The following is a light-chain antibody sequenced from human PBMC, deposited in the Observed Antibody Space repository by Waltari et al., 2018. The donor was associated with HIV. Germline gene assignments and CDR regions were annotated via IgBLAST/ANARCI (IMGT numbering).Light chain of an antibody. Sequence: QSALTQPAAVSGSPGHSITISCSGTSTHLGGHTYFSWYQQHPGRAPKHLISEVSNRPSGVSNRLSGSKSGNTASLTISGLQAEDEADYYCSSWTFSSTYVFGTGTKVTVL. CDR3: SSWTFSSTYV. CDR1: STHLGGHTY. V-gene: IGLV2-14*01. CDR2: EVS. J-gene: IGLJ1*01.